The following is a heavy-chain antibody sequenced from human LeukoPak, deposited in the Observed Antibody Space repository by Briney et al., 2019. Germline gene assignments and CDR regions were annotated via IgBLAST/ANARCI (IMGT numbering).Heavy chain of an antibody. D-gene: IGHD6-13*01. CDR3: AKDRRLIAAAGTYDY. V-gene: IGHV3-23*01. CDR2: ISGSGGST. Sequence: PGGSLRLSCAASGFTFSSYAMSWVRQAPGKGLEWFSAISGSGGSTYYADSVKGRFTISRDNSKNTLYLQMNSLRAEDTAVYYCAKDRRLIAAAGTYDYWGQGTLVTVSS. J-gene: IGHJ4*02. CDR1: GFTFSSYA.